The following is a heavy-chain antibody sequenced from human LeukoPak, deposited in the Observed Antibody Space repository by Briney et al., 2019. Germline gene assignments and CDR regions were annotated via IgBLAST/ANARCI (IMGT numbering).Heavy chain of an antibody. CDR2: ISYDGSNK. J-gene: IGHJ4*02. CDR1: GFTFSSYA. D-gene: IGHD5-24*01. CDR3: ASLRDGYISTPGPFDY. V-gene: IGHV3-30*04. Sequence: PGGSLRLSCAASGFTFSSYAMHWVRQAPGKGLEWVAVISYDGSNKYYADSVKGRFTISRDNSKNTLYLQVNSLRAEDTAVYYCASLRDGYISTPGPFDYWGQGTLVTVSS.